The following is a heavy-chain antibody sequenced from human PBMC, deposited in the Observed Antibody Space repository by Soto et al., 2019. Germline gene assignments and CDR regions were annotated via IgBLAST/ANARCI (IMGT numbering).Heavy chain of an antibody. CDR3: TRREDSSGWPEYYYGMDV. D-gene: IGHD6-19*01. Sequence: QPXGSLRLPCSASGFTFSGSAMHWVRQASGKGLEWVGRIRSKANSYATAYAASVKGRLTISRDDSKNTAYLQMNSLKNEDTAVYYCTRREDSSGWPEYYYGMDVWGQGTKVTVYS. J-gene: IGHJ6*02. V-gene: IGHV3-73*01. CDR1: GFTFSGSA. CDR2: IRSKANSYAT.